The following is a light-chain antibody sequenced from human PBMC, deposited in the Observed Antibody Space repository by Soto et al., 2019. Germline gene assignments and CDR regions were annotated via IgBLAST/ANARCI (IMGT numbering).Light chain of an antibody. V-gene: IGKV3-20*01. CDR2: GAS. Sequence: EIVLTQSPGTLSLSPGERATLSCRASQSVSSSYLAWYQKKPGQAPRLLIYGASSRATGIPDRFSGSGSETDFTLTISRLEPADFAVYYCQQCGTSPWSFGQGTKAEIK. CDR3: QQCGTSPWS. CDR1: QSVSSSY. J-gene: IGKJ2*03.